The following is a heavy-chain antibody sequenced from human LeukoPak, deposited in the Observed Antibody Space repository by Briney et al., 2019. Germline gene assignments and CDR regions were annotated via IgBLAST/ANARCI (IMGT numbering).Heavy chain of an antibody. Sequence: GGSLRLSCAASGFTFSSYSMNWVRQAPGKGLEWVSSISSSSSYIYYADSVKGRFTISRDNAKNSLYLQMNSLRAEDTAVYYCARDIVATMLAFDYWGQGTLVTVSS. V-gene: IGHV3-21*01. J-gene: IGHJ4*02. CDR2: ISSSSSYI. CDR3: ARDIVATMLAFDY. D-gene: IGHD5-12*01. CDR1: GFTFSSYS.